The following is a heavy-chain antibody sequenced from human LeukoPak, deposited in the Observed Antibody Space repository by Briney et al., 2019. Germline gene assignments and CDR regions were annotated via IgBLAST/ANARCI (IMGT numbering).Heavy chain of an antibody. J-gene: IGHJ4*02. D-gene: IGHD6-19*01. CDR2: INPNSGGT. Sequence: ASVKVSCKASGYTFTGYYMHWVRQAPGQGLEWMGRINPNSGGTNYAQKFQGRVTMTRDTSISIAYMELSRLRSDDTAVYYCARDRTLYSSGWQLDYWGQGTLVTVSS. V-gene: IGHV1-2*06. CDR1: GYTFTGYY. CDR3: ARDRTLYSSGWQLDY.